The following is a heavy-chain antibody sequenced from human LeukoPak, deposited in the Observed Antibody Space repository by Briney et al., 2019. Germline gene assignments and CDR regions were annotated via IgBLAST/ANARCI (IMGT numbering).Heavy chain of an antibody. CDR1: GFTFSSYG. J-gene: IGHJ4*02. Sequence: GGTLRLSCAASGFTFSSYGMHWVRQAPGKGLEWVAFIRYDGSNKYYAESVKGRFTVSRDNAKNSLYLQMDSLRAEDTAVYYCARDLSVAGVFDYWGQGTLVTVSS. CDR2: IRYDGSNK. CDR3: ARDLSVAGVFDY. D-gene: IGHD6-19*01. V-gene: IGHV3-30*02.